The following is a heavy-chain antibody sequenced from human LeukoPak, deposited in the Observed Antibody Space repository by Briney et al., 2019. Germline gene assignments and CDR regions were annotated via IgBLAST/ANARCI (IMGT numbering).Heavy chain of an antibody. Sequence: SQTLSLTCTVSGGSISSGSYYWSWIRQPAGKGLEWIGRIYTSGSTNYNPSLKSRVTISVDTSKNQFSLKLSSVIAADTAVYYCARDRGGMDTAMVSSYWGQGTLVTVSS. D-gene: IGHD5-18*01. CDR2: IYTSGST. V-gene: IGHV4-61*02. CDR1: GGSISSGSYY. J-gene: IGHJ4*02. CDR3: ARDRGGMDTAMVSSY.